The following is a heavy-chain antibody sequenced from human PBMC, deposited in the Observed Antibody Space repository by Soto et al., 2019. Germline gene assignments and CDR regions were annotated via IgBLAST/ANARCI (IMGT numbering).Heavy chain of an antibody. V-gene: IGHV3-15*01. J-gene: IGHJ4*02. D-gene: IGHD2-15*01. Sequence: EVELVESGGGLVKPGGSLRLSCAASGFTFSTAWMGWVRQGAGKSLEWVGCIKSDTDGGRAEYVEPVKGRFTISRDDSKNILYLQMNSLETEDTAVYYCTTGSGAVVLNYWGQGTQVTVSS. CDR2: IKSDTDGGRA. CDR3: TTGSGAVVLNY. CDR1: GFTFSTAW.